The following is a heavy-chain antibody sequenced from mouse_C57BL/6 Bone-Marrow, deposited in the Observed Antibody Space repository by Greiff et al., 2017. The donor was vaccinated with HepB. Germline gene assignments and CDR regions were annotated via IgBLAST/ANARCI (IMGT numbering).Heavy chain of an antibody. Sequence: VQLQQSGAELVRPGTSVKVSCKASGYAFTNYLIEWVKQRPGQGLEWIGVINPGSGGTNYNEKFKGKATLTADKSSSTAYMQLSSLTSEDSAVYFCARGGYYGSSYVGFDYWGQGTTLTVSS. CDR3: ARGGYYGSSYVGFDY. D-gene: IGHD1-1*01. V-gene: IGHV1-54*01. CDR1: GYAFTNYL. J-gene: IGHJ2*01. CDR2: INPGSGGT.